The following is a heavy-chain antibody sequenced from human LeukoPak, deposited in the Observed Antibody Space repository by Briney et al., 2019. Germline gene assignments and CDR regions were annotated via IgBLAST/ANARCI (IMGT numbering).Heavy chain of an antibody. CDR3: ARIEMGGPDY. V-gene: IGHV3-48*03. D-gene: IGHD3-16*01. CDR2: ISSSGSTI. CDR1: GLTFSSYE. J-gene: IGHJ4*02. Sequence: GGSLRLSCAASGLTFSSYEMNWVRQAPGKGLEWVSYISSSGSTIYYADSVKGRFTISRDNAKNSLYLQMDSLRAEDTAVYYCARIEMGGPDYWGQGTLVTVSS.